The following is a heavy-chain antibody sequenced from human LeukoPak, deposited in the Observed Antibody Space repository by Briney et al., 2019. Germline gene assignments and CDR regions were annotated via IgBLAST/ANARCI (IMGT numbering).Heavy chain of an antibody. V-gene: IGHV3-11*01. J-gene: IGHJ4*02. CDR1: GFTFSDYY. CDR3: ARVPKYYDSSGPI. CDR2: ISSSGSTI. Sequence: GGSLRLSCAASGFTFSDYYMSWIRQAPGKGLEGVSYISSSGSTIYYADSVKGRFTISRDNAKNSLYLQMNSLRAEDTGVYYCARVPKYYDSSGPIWGQGTLVTVSS. D-gene: IGHD3-22*01.